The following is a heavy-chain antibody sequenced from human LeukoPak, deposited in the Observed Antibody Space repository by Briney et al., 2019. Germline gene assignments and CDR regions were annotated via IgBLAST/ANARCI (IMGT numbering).Heavy chain of an antibody. CDR2: ISGSGGST. CDR1: GFTFSSYA. CDR3: ASDSGQGYYYYYMDV. V-gene: IGHV3-23*01. D-gene: IGHD6-19*01. Sequence: GGSLRLSCAASGFTFSSYAMSWVRQAPGKGLEWVSAISGSGGSTYYADSVKGRFTISRDNSKNTLYLQMNSLRAEDTAVYYCASDSGQGYYYYYMDVWGKGTTVTISS. J-gene: IGHJ6*03.